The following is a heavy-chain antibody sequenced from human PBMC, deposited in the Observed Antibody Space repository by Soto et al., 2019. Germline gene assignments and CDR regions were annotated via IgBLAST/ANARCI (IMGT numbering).Heavy chain of an antibody. CDR3: AREYCSSTSCLNWFDP. CDR1: GFTFSSYS. J-gene: IGHJ5*02. Sequence: EVQLVESGGGLVQPGGSLRLSCAASGFTFSSYSMNWVRQAPGKGLEWVSYISSSSSTIYYADSVKGRFTISRDNAKNSLYLQINSLRAEDTAVYYCAREYCSSTSCLNWFDPWGQGTLVTVSS. CDR2: ISSSSSTI. D-gene: IGHD2-2*01. V-gene: IGHV3-48*01.